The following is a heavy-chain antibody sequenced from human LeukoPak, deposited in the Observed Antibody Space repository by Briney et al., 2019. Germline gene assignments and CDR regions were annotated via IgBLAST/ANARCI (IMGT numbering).Heavy chain of an antibody. CDR1: GFTFDDYA. CDR3: AKSVVPAAILSWFDP. Sequence: GGSLRLSCAASGFTFDDYAMHWVRQAPGKGLEWVSGISWNSGSIGYADSVKGRFTISRDNAKNSLYLQMNSLRAEDTALYYCAKSVVPAAILSWFDPWGQGTLVTVFS. D-gene: IGHD2-2*02. CDR2: ISWNSGSI. J-gene: IGHJ5*02. V-gene: IGHV3-9*01.